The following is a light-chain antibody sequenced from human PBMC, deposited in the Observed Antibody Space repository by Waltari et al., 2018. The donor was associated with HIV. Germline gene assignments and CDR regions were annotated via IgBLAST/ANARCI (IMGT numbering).Light chain of an antibody. CDR3: SSYTSTSTGV. Sequence: QSALTQPASVSGSPGQSITISCTGTSSYVGGYNYVSWSQQHPGKAPKFMIYEVSNRPSGVSKRFSGSKSGNTASLTISGLQAEDEADYYCSSYTSTSTGVFGTGTKVTVL. CDR2: EVS. V-gene: IGLV2-14*01. J-gene: IGLJ1*01. CDR1: SSYVGGYNY.